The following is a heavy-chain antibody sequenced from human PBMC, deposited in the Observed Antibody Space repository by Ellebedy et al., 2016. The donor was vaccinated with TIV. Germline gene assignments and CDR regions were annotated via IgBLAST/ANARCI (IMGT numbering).Heavy chain of an antibody. CDR2: MNPNSGNT. Sequence: ASVKVSCXASGYTFTSYDINWVRQATGQGLEWMGWMNPNSGNTGYAQKFQGRVTMTRNTSISTAYMELSSLRSEDTAVYYCATALYSSSPGDFDYWGQGTLVTVSS. D-gene: IGHD6-6*01. J-gene: IGHJ4*02. V-gene: IGHV1-8*01. CDR1: GYTFTSYD. CDR3: ATALYSSSPGDFDY.